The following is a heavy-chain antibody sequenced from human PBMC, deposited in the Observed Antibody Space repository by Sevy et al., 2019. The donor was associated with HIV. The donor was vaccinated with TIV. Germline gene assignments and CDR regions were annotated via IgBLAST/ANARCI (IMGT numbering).Heavy chain of an antibody. CDR2: IRQDGGEM. J-gene: IGHJ4*02. Sequence: GGSLRLSCKASGFTFSSFWMQWVRQAPGKGVEWVANIRQDGGEMYFVGSVKGRFTISRDKAKNALYLKMDGLRAEDTAVYYCTRRYFDLWGQGTLVTVSS. V-gene: IGHV3-7*03. CDR1: GFTFSSFW. CDR3: TRRYFDL.